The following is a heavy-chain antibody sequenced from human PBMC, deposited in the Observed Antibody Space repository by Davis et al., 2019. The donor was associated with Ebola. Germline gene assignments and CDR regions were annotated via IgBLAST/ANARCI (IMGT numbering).Heavy chain of an antibody. CDR1: GYKFTNYW. CDR3: ARQIGPLLEYCPSISCYALDY. Sequence: GGSLRLSCKGSGYKFTNYWIGWVRQMPGKGLEWMGIINPDNSDTRYSPSFQGQVTISADKSITTVYLQWSSLKASDTAMYYCARQIGPLLEYCPSISCYALDYWGQGTLVTVSS. V-gene: IGHV5-51*01. CDR2: INPDNSDT. D-gene: IGHD2-2*01. J-gene: IGHJ4*02.